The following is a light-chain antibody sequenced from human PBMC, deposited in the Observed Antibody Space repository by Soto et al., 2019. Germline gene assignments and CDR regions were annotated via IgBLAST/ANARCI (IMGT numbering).Light chain of an antibody. Sequence: EIVMTQSPGTLSVSPGEIATLSCRASQSITNNLAWYQQKVGQAPRLLIYGASTRATGIPARFRGSGSGTEFTLTISSLESEDFAVYYCQQYNHWPPKMAFGQGTKVEIK. J-gene: IGKJ1*01. V-gene: IGKV3-15*01. CDR2: GAS. CDR3: QQYNHWPPKMA. CDR1: QSITNN.